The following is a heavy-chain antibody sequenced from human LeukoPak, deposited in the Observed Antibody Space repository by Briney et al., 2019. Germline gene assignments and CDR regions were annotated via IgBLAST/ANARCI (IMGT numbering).Heavy chain of an antibody. Sequence: GGSLRLSCAASGFTFSSYSMNWVRQAPGKGLEWVSYIISSSRPIYYAESVKGRFTISRDNAKNSLYLQMSSLRDEDTAVYYCARISGRGYYFDNWGQGALVTVSS. CDR3: ARISGRGYYFDN. J-gene: IGHJ4*02. CDR1: GFTFSSYS. CDR2: IISSSRPI. D-gene: IGHD2-15*01. V-gene: IGHV3-48*02.